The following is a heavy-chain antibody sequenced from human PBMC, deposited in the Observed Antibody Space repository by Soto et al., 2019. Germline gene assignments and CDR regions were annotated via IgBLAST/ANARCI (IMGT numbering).Heavy chain of an antibody. J-gene: IGHJ6*03. V-gene: IGHV3-23*01. Sequence: GGSLRLSCAASGFTFSSYAMSWVRQAPGKGLEWVSTISGGGGSTYYADSVKGRFTISRDNSKNTLYVQMTSLRAEDMAVYYCAKGSHSNYYYYMDVWGKGTTVTVSS. CDR3: AKGSHSNYYYYMDV. CDR1: GFTFSSYA. CDR2: ISGGGGST. D-gene: IGHD4-4*01.